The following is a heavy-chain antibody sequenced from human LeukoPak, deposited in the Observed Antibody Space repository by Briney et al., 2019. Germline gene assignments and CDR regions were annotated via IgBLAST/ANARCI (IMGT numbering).Heavy chain of an antibody. V-gene: IGHV3-23*01. J-gene: IGHJ4*02. CDR1: GFTFSSYA. D-gene: IGHD3-22*01. Sequence: GGSLRLSCAASGFTFSSYAMSWVHQAPGKGLEWVSAISGSGGSTYYADSVKGRFTISRDNSKNTLYLQMNSLRAEDTAVYYCAKDGRGSSSGSPYYFDYWGQGTLVTVSS. CDR2: ISGSGGST. CDR3: AKDGRGSSSGSPYYFDY.